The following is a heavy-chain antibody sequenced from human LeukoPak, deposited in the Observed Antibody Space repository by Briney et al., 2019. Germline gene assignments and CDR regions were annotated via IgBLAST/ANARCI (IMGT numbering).Heavy chain of an antibody. V-gene: IGHV1-2*02. CDR3: ARWDGYNYFDY. CDR1: GHTFTGYY. CDR2: INPNSGGT. J-gene: IGHJ4*02. D-gene: IGHD5-24*01. Sequence: ASVKVSCKASGHTFTGYYMHWVRQAPGQGHEWMGWINPNSGGTNYAQKFQGRVTMTRDTSISTAYMELSRLRSDDTAVYYCARWDGYNYFDYWGQGTLVTVSS.